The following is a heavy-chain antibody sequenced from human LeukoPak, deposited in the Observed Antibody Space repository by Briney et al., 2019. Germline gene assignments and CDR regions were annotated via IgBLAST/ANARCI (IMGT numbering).Heavy chain of an antibody. CDR3: AKVRPGSPRYSYGYSGVFDY. D-gene: IGHD5-18*01. J-gene: IGHJ4*02. V-gene: IGHV3-9*01. Sequence: PGRSLRLSCAASGFTFDDYAMHWVRHAPGKGREWVSGISWNSGSIGYADSVEGRFTISRDNAKNSLYLQMNSLRAEDTALYYCAKVRPGSPRYSYGYSGVFDYWGQGTLVTVSS. CDR1: GFTFDDYA. CDR2: ISWNSGSI.